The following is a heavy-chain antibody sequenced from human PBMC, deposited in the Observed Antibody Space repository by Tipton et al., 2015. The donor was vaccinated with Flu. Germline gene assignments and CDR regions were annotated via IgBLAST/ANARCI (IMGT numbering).Heavy chain of an antibody. V-gene: IGHV4-38-2*02. Sequence: LRLSCTISGHSISSDYYWGWIRQPPGKGLEWIGNVFHTGSTYHNPSLRGRVTILVDRSKNQFSLKLSSVTAADTAVYYCARRDYSNYVSVPKNWFDSWGQGILVTVSS. CDR1: GHSISSDYY. CDR3: ARRDYSNYVSVPKNWFDS. CDR2: VFHTGST. J-gene: IGHJ5*01. D-gene: IGHD4-11*01.